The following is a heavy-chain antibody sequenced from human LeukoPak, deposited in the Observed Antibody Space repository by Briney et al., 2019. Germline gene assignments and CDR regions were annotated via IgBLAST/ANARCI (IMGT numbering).Heavy chain of an antibody. V-gene: IGHV4-59*01. CDR3: ARDQSVGLFDY. Sequence: XXLSLXXXXSGGXXSSYYWSWIRQPPGKGLEWIGYIYYSGSTNYNPSLKSRVTISVDTSKNQFSLKLSSVTAADTAVYYCARDQSVGLFDYWGQGTLVTVSS. D-gene: IGHD2-15*01. CDR2: IYYSGST. J-gene: IGHJ4*02. CDR1: GGXXSSYY.